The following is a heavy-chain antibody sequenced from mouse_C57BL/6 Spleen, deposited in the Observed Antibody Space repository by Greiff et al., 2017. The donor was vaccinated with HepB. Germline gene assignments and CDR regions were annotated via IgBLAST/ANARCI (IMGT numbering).Heavy chain of an antibody. D-gene: IGHD2-4*01. V-gene: IGHV1-26*01. Sequence: EVQLQQSGPELVKPGASVKISCKASGYTFTDYYMNWVKQSHGKSLEWIGDINPNNGGTSYNQKFKGKATLTVDKSSSTAYMELRSLTSEDSAVYYCANPIYYDYDVGFAYWGQGTLVTVSA. CDR1: GYTFTDYY. J-gene: IGHJ3*01. CDR2: INPNNGGT. CDR3: ANPIYYDYDVGFAY.